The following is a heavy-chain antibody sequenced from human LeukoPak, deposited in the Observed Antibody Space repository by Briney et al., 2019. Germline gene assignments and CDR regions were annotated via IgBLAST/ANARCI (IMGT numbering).Heavy chain of an antibody. CDR3: ARYPQTGTTWSD. CDR2: INTDGSST. CDR1: GFTFSSYW. V-gene: IGHV3-74*01. Sequence: GGSLRLSCAASGFTFSSYWMHWVRQAPGKGLVWVSRINTDGSSTSYADSVKGRFTISRDNAKNTLYLQMNSLRAEDTAVYYCARYPQTGTTWSDWGQGTLVTVSS. J-gene: IGHJ4*02. D-gene: IGHD1-7*01.